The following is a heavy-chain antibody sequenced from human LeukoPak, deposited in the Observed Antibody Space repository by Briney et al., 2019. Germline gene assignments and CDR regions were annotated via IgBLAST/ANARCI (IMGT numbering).Heavy chain of an antibody. D-gene: IGHD3/OR15-3a*01. CDR1: GFTFRYYD. CDR3: AKGGIERFGLVPDWFDP. J-gene: IGHJ5*02. Sequence: PGGSLRLSCAASGFTFRYYDMTWVRQGPGKGLEWVSSSGDSGATAFYADTVKGRFTISRDISKNTLYLQMKTLPAEDTAIYYCAKGGIERFGLVPDWFDPGGQGNRVTVSS. CDR2: SGDSGATA. V-gene: IGHV3-23*01.